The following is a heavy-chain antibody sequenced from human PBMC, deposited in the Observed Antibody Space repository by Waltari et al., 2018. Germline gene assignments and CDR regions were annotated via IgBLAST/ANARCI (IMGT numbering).Heavy chain of an antibody. CDR2: IYTSGST. Sequence: QVQLQESGPGLVKPSQTLSLTCTVSGGSISSGSYYWSWIRQPAGKGLEWIGRIYTSGSTNYNPSLKSRGTISVDTSKNQFSLKLSSVTAADTAVYYCARGGYSYGLNWFDPWGQGTLVTVSS. D-gene: IGHD5-18*01. V-gene: IGHV4-61*02. CDR1: GGSISSGSYY. CDR3: ARGGYSYGLNWFDP. J-gene: IGHJ5*02.